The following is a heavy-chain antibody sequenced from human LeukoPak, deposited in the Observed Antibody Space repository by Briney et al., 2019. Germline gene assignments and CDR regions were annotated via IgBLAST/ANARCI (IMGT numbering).Heavy chain of an antibody. Sequence: GGSLRLSCAASGFTFSSYSMNWVRQAPGKGLEWVSSISSSSSYIYYADSVEGRFTISRDNAKNSLYLQMNSLRAEDTAVYYCARDRLGIVVVPAATPSRGGGWGQGTLATVSS. D-gene: IGHD2-2*01. V-gene: IGHV3-21*01. CDR1: GFTFSSYS. CDR3: ARDRLGIVVVPAATPSRGGG. CDR2: ISSSSSYI. J-gene: IGHJ4*02.